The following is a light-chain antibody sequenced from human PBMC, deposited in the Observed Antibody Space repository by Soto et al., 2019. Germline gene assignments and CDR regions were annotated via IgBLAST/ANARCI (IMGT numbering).Light chain of an antibody. J-gene: IGKJ1*01. CDR1: QSVSSN. Sequence: EIVMTQSPATLSVSPGERVTLSCRASQSVSSNLAWYQQKPGQAPRLLIFGASTRATGIPARFSGSGSGTEFTLTISSLQSEDFAGYYCQHYNNWPPWTFGQGTKVEIK. CDR3: QHYNNWPPWT. V-gene: IGKV3-15*01. CDR2: GAS.